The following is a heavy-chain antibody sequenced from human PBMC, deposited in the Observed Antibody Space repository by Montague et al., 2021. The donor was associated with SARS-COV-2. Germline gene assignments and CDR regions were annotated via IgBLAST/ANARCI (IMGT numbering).Heavy chain of an antibody. D-gene: IGHD2-21*02. Sequence: SLRLSCAASGFAFSSYEMNWVRQAPGKGLEWIAYISSSGGSIQYADFMMGRFTISRDNARNSLYLQMNSLRAEDTAVYYCAREVAGCHGDCNDYWGPGILVTVSS. J-gene: IGHJ4*02. CDR3: AREVAGCHGDCNDY. CDR1: GFAFSSYE. V-gene: IGHV3-48*03. CDR2: ISSSGGSI.